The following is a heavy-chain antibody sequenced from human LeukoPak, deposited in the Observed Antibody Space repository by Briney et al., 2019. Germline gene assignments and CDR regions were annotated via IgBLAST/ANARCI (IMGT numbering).Heavy chain of an antibody. CDR3: ARGHTLYYESTAYYYFDY. J-gene: IGHJ4*02. CDR2: ISAYDGNR. Sequence: GASVKVSCKASGYTFTSYGINWVRLLPGQGLEWMGWISAYDGNRNYAQKVQGRVTMTTDTSTSTAYMELRSLRSDDTAVYYCARGHTLYYESTAYYYFDYWGQGTLVTVSS. CDR1: GYTFTSYG. V-gene: IGHV1-18*01. D-gene: IGHD3-22*01.